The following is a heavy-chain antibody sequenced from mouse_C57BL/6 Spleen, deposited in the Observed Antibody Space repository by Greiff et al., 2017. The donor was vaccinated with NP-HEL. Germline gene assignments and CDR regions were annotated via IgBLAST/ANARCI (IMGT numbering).Heavy chain of an antibody. V-gene: IGHV5-6*01. CDR1: GFTFSSYG. D-gene: IGHD3-2*01. J-gene: IGHJ2*01. CDR2: ISSGGSYT. CDR3: ARHVADNSHRLDY. Sequence: EVMLVESGGDLVKPGGSLKLSCAASGFTFSSYGMSWVRQTPDKRLEWVATISSGGSYTYYPDSVKGRFTISRDNAKNTLYLQMSSLKSEDTAMYYCARHVADNSHRLDYWGQGTTLTVSS.